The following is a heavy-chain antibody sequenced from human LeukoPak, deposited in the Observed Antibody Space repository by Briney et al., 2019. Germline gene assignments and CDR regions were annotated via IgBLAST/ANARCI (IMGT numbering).Heavy chain of an antibody. CDR3: ARVLRGFTCGKFDY. Sequence: GGSVRLSCAASGFTFSSHGMSWVRQAPGKGLEWVSGISDSDSSTYYADSVKGRFTISRDNSKNTLYLQMNNLRAADTAVYFCARVLRGFTCGKFDYWGPGTLVTVSS. CDR1: GFTFSSHG. D-gene: IGHD5-18*01. CDR2: ISDSDSST. J-gene: IGHJ4*02. V-gene: IGHV3-23*01.